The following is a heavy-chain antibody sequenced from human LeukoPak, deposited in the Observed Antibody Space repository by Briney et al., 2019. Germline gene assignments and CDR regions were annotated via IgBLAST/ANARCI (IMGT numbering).Heavy chain of an antibody. CDR2: ISYDGSNK. CDR1: GFTFSSYA. CDR3: ARVAVAGPDYYYYGMDV. J-gene: IGHJ6*02. D-gene: IGHD6-19*01. Sequence: GRSLRLSCAASGFTFSSYAMHWVRPAPGKGLEWVAVISYDGSNKYYADSVKGRFTISRDNSKNTLYLQMNSLRAEDTAVYYCARVAVAGPDYYYYGMDVWGQGTTVTVSS. V-gene: IGHV3-30-3*01.